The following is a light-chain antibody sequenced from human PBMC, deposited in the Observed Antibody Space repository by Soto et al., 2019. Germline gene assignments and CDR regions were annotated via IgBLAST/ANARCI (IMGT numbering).Light chain of an antibody. Sequence: DIQMTQSPSTLSASVGDRVTITCRASHSISIWLAWYQQKPGKAPKLLIYKASSLQSGVPSRFSGSGSGTEFTLTISGLQPDDFATYYCQQYNSYSPYTFGQGTKLEIK. CDR2: KAS. CDR1: HSISIW. CDR3: QQYNSYSPYT. J-gene: IGKJ2*01. V-gene: IGKV1-5*03.